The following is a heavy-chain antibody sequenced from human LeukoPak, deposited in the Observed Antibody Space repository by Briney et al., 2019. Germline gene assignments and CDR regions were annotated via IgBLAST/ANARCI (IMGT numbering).Heavy chain of an antibody. J-gene: IGHJ2*01. CDR1: GGSFGGYY. CDR2: INHSGST. D-gene: IGHD6-19*01. CDR3: ARMHRSSGWCFDL. V-gene: IGHV4-34*01. Sequence: SETLSLTCAVYGGSFGGYYWSWIRQPPGKGLEWIGEINHSGSTNYNPPLKSRVTISVDTSKNQFSLKLSSVTAADTAVHYCARMHRSSGWCFDLWGRGTLVTVSS.